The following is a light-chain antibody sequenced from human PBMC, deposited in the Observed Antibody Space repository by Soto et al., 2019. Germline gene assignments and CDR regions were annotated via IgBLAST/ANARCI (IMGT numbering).Light chain of an antibody. J-gene: IGKJ1*01. CDR3: QKYNGDQWT. V-gene: IGKV1-27*01. CDR1: QEIKNY. CDR2: AAS. Sequence: DIQMTQSPSSLSASVGDRVTIACRASQEIKNYLVWYQQKPGKVPKLLIYAASTLHSGVPSRFSGSGYGTDFTLTISSLQPEDFATYYCQKYNGDQWTFGQGTVVEMK.